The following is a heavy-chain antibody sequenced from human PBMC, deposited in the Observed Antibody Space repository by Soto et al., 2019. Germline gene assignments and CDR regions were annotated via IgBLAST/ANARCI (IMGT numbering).Heavy chain of an antibody. Sequence: EVQLLESGGGLVQPGGSLRLSCAASGFTFSSYAMSWVRQAPGKGLEWVSAISGSGGRTYYAGSVKGRFSISRDSSKNSLYLQMNSLRAEDTAVYYCAKENGYSSSWFEFDYWRQGTLVTVSS. CDR3: AKENGYSSSWFEFDY. J-gene: IGHJ4*02. D-gene: IGHD6-13*01. CDR1: GFTFSSYA. V-gene: IGHV3-23*01. CDR2: ISGSGGRT.